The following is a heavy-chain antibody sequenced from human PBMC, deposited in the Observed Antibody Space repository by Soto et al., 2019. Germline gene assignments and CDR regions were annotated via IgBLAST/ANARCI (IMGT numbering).Heavy chain of an antibody. CDR1: GGSFSGYY. D-gene: IGHD4-17*01. V-gene: IGHV4-34*01. Sequence: QVQLQQWGAGLLKPSETLYLICTVYGGSFSGYYWSWIRQPPGKGLEWIGEINHSGSTNYNPSLKSRVTISVDTSKNQFSLKLSSVTAADTAVYYCARFYGDSQTASYNWFDPWGQGTLVTVSS. CDR3: ARFYGDSQTASYNWFDP. J-gene: IGHJ5*02. CDR2: INHSGST.